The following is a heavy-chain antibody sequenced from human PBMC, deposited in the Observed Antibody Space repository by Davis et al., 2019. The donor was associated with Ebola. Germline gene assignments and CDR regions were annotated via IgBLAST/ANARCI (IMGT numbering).Heavy chain of an antibody. CDR3: ARREMATIDY. CDR1: GFTFSSYS. D-gene: IGHD5-24*01. CDR2: ISSSSSYI. J-gene: IGHJ4*02. V-gene: IGHV3-21*01. Sequence: GGSLRLSCAASGFTFSSYSMNWVRQAPGKGLEWVSSISSSSSYIYYADSVKGRFTISRDNAKNSLYLQMNSVRAEDTAVYYCARREMATIDYWGQGTLVTVSS.